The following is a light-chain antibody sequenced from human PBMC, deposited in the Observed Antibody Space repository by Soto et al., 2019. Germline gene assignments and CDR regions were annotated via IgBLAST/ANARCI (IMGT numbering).Light chain of an antibody. V-gene: IGKV3-11*01. J-gene: IGKJ1*01. CDR1: QSVSSY. CDR2: DAS. Sequence: EIVLTQSPAALFLSPGERATLSCRASQSVSSYLAWYQQKPGQPPRLLIYDASNRATGIPARFSGSGSGTDFTLTISSLEPEDFAVYYCQQRSDWPRTFGQGTKVDIK. CDR3: QQRSDWPRT.